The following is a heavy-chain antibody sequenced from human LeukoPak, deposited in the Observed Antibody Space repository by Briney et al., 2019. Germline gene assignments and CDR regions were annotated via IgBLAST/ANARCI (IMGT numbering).Heavy chain of an antibody. CDR1: GGSISSSNYY. CDR2: ISYSGST. V-gene: IGHV4-39*01. D-gene: IGHD1-26*01. CDR3: ASKQWVYYYMDV. J-gene: IGHJ6*03. Sequence: SETLSLICTVSGGSISSSNYYWGWIRQPPGKGLEWIGSISYSGSTYYNPSLKSRVTIFVDTSKNQFSLKLSSVTAADTAVYYCASKQWVYYYMDVWGKGTTVTVSS.